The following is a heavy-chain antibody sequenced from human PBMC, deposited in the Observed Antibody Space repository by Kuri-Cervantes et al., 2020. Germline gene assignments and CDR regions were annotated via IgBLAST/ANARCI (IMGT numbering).Heavy chain of an antibody. D-gene: IGHD3-3*01. CDR2: ISSSGNSI. V-gene: IGHV3-48*01. CDR3: AKEGSTYYNFWSGYSVNFDI. J-gene: IGHJ4*02. CDR1: GFTFSGYS. Sequence: GGSLRLPCTTSGFTFSGYSMIWVRQAPGKGLEWVAYISSSGNSIYYADSVKGRFTISIDNAKNYLYLLMNSLRAEDTAVYYCAKEGSTYYNFWSGYSVNFDIWGQGTLVTVSS.